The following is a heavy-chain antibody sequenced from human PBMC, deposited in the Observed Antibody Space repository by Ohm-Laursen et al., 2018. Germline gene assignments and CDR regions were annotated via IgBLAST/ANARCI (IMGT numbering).Heavy chain of an antibody. Sequence: GASVKVSCKASGYTFTGYYMHWVRQAPGQGLEWTGIINPSGGSTSYAQKFQGRVTMTRDTSTSTVYMELSSLRSEDTAVYYCVRGKIVGASPMPFDIWGQGTMVTVSS. CDR3: VRGKIVGASPMPFDI. J-gene: IGHJ3*02. CDR1: GYTFTGYY. D-gene: IGHD1-26*01. V-gene: IGHV1-46*01. CDR2: INPSGGST.